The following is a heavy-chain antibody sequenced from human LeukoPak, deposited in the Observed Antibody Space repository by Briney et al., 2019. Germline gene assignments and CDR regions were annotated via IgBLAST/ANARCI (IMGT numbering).Heavy chain of an antibody. J-gene: IGHJ4*02. Sequence: GGSLRLSCAASGFTFSSYSMNWVRQAPGKGLEWVSSISSSSSYIYYADSVKGRFTISRDNSKNTLYLQMNSLRAEDTAVYYCAKPPPPYYYDSSGPYLDYWGQGTLVTVSS. V-gene: IGHV3-21*04. CDR1: GFTFSSYS. D-gene: IGHD3-22*01. CDR3: AKPPPPYYYDSSGPYLDY. CDR2: ISSSSSYI.